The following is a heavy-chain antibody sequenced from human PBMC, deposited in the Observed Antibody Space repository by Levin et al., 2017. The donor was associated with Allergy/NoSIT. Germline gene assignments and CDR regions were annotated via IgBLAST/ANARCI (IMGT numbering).Heavy chain of an antibody. Sequence: GESLKISCAASGFTFSTYAMSWVRQAPGKGLEWVSVISGSGAKTYYADSVKGRFTISRDNSKNTLYLQMNSLRAEDTAVYYCGKGQPNDGWGVDPWGQGTLVTVSS. CDR2: ISGSGAKT. CDR1: GFTFSTYA. V-gene: IGHV3-23*01. D-gene: IGHD3-10*01. CDR3: GKGQPNDGWGVDP. J-gene: IGHJ5*02.